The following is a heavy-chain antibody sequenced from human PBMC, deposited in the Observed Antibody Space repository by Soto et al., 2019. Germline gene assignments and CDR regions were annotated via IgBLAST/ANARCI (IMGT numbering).Heavy chain of an antibody. Sequence: SLRLSCVASGFTFNDYWMHWVRQAPGKGLVWVARINGDGSTTTYADSVQGRFTISRANARNTLYLHLSGLRPEDTALYYCARGYSSGPASWGQGTLVTVSS. D-gene: IGHD6-19*01. J-gene: IGHJ5*02. CDR1: GFTFNDYW. CDR2: INGDGSTT. CDR3: ARGYSSGPAS. V-gene: IGHV3-74*01.